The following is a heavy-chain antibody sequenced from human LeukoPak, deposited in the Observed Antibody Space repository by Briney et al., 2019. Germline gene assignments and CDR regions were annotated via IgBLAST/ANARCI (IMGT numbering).Heavy chain of an antibody. J-gene: IGHJ2*01. V-gene: IGHV1-69*02. CDR1: GGTFSSYT. CDR3: ARGDSRQVITWYFDL. D-gene: IGHD3-9*01. Sequence: ASVKVSCKASGGTFSSYTISWVRQAPGQGLEWMGRIIPILGIANYAQKFQGRVTITADKSTSTAYMELSSLRSEDTAVYYCARGDSRQVITWYFDLWGRGTLVTVSS. CDR2: IIPILGIA.